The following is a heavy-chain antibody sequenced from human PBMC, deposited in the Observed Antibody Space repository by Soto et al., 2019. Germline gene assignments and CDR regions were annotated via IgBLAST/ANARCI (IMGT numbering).Heavy chain of an antibody. CDR3: ARGRGGVQH. J-gene: IGHJ1*01. Sequence: PSETLSLTCGVYRGSFSGFYWSWVRQTPGGGLEWIGEINHSGTTNYNPSFQNRVTISVDKSTNNFSLKMTSVTAADTAVYYCARGRGGVQHWGQGTLVTVSS. CDR1: RGSFSGFY. CDR2: INHSGTT. V-gene: IGHV4-34*01. D-gene: IGHD3-10*01.